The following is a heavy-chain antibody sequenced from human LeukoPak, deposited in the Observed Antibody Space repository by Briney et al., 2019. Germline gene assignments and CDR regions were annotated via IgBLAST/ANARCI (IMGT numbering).Heavy chain of an antibody. D-gene: IGHD1-26*01. CDR3: ARLYSGSALDY. J-gene: IGHJ4*02. Sequence: GRSLRLSCAASGFTFSSYAMHWVRQAPGKGLEWVAVISYDGSNKYYADSVKGRFTISRDNSKNTLYLQMNSLRAEDTAVYYCARLYSGSALDYWGQGTLVTVSS. CDR2: ISYDGSNK. CDR1: GFTFSSYA. V-gene: IGHV3-30-3*01.